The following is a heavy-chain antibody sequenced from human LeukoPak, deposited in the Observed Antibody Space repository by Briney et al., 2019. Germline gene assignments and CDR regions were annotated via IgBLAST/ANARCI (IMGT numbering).Heavy chain of an antibody. CDR1: GFTFITYS. Sequence: MPGGSLRLSCAASGFTFITYSMNWVRQAPGKGLEWVSSISSSSSYIYYADSVRGRFTISRDNPKNSLYLQMNSLRAEDTAVYYCARDSDTAYWGQGTLVTVSS. V-gene: IGHV3-21*04. D-gene: IGHD5-18*01. CDR3: ARDSDTAY. J-gene: IGHJ4*02. CDR2: ISSSSSYI.